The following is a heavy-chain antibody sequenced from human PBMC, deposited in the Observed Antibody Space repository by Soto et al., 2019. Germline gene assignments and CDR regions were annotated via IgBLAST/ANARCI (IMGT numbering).Heavy chain of an antibody. CDR1: GGSISRGAYS. V-gene: IGHV4-30-2*01. J-gene: IGHJ5*02. D-gene: IGHD3-10*01. CDR3: ARANRSITRTDLKWFDP. Sequence: QLQLQESGSGLVKPSETLSLTCAASGGSISRGAYSWSWIRQPPGKGPEWVGYIYHRGSTYYNPSLNRRVAILVEMSKNRFSLNLNSVTAADTAVYCCARANRSITRTDLKWFDPWGQGTLVTVSS. CDR2: IYHRGST.